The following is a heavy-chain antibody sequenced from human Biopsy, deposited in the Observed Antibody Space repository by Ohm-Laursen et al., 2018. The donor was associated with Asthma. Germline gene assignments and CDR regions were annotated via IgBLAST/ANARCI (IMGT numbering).Heavy chain of an antibody. CDR3: AKDTLSSSWKWFGP. CDR2: ISWNSVTV. V-gene: IGHV3-9*01. Sequence: RSLRLSCSASGFAFDDSAMHWVRQAPGRGLEWVAGISWNSVTVDYAASVKVRFTISRDNAKNSLDLEMNILRSEDTALYYCAKDTLSSSWKWFGPWGQGTMVNVST. D-gene: IGHD2-2*01. CDR1: GFAFDDSA. J-gene: IGHJ5*02.